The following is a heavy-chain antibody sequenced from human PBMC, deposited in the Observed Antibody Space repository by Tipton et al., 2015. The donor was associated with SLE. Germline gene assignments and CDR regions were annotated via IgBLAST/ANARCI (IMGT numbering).Heavy chain of an antibody. D-gene: IGHD1-26*01. CDR3: AREVVGADDAFDI. J-gene: IGHJ3*02. Sequence: TLSLTRTVSGGSISSYYWSWIRQPPGKGLEWIGYIYYSGCTNYNPSLKSRVTISVDTSKNQFSLKLSSVTAADTAVYYCAREVVGADDAFDIWGQGTMVTVSS. V-gene: IGHV4-59*01. CDR1: GGSISSYY. CDR2: IYYSGCT.